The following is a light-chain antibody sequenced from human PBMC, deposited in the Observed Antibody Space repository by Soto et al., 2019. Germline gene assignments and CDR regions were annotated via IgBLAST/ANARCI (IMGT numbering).Light chain of an antibody. CDR2: GAS. V-gene: IGKV3-20*01. Sequence: EIVVTECPPTLNESTGERATLSCRASQSVSSSYLAWYQQKPGQAPRLLIYGASSRATGIPDRFSGSGSGTDFTLTISRLEPEDFAVYYFPQHSRSSWTFG. CDR3: PQHSRSSWT. J-gene: IGKJ3*01. CDR1: QSVSSSY.